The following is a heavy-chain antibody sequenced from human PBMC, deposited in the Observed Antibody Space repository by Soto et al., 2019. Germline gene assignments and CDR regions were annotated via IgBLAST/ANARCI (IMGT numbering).Heavy chain of an antibody. Sequence: GGSLRLSCAASGFTFSQYNIHWVRQPPGKGLEWVAVVSYDGTKKYYEDSVKGRFTISRDNSKNTLYLQMNSLRAEDTAVYYCARDRPKYYYDSFDYWGQGTLVTVSS. CDR1: GFTFSQYN. CDR3: ARDRPKYYYDSFDY. CDR2: VSYDGTKK. J-gene: IGHJ4*02. V-gene: IGHV3-30-3*01. D-gene: IGHD3-22*01.